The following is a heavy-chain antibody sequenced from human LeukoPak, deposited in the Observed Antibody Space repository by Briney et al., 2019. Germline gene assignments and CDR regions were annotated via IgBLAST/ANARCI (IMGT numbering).Heavy chain of an antibody. Sequence: ASVKVSCKASGYTFTSYGISWVRQAPGQGLEWMGWISAYNGNTNYAQKLQGRVTMTTDTSTSTAYMELRSLRSDDTAVYYCARDAMELRRGYYYGMDVWGQGTTVTVSS. D-gene: IGHD1-7*01. V-gene: IGHV1-18*01. CDR3: ARDAMELRRGYYYGMDV. J-gene: IGHJ6*02. CDR1: GYTFTSYG. CDR2: ISAYNGNT.